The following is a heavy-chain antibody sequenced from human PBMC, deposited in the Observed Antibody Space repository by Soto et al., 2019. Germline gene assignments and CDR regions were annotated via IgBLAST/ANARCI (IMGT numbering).Heavy chain of an antibody. CDR1: GYTFSTYG. CDR2: MSGYNGQT. CDR3: ARDGRKQLWVDGLNAMDV. Sequence: QVQLVQSGLEVKKPGASVKDSCKASGYTFSTYGISWMRQAPGQELEWMGWMSGYNGQTNYAQKFRGRVTITTDTSTSTAYMELRSLRSDDTAMYYCARDGRKQLWVDGLNAMDVWGQGTTVTVSS. J-gene: IGHJ6*02. D-gene: IGHD5-18*01. V-gene: IGHV1-18*01.